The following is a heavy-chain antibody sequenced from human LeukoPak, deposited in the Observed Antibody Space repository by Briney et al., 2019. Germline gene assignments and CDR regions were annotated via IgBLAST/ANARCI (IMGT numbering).Heavy chain of an antibody. D-gene: IGHD3-10*01. V-gene: IGHV3-23*01. Sequence: GGSLRLSCAASGFTFISYAMSWVRQAPGKGLEWVSTISGSGGSTDYADSVKGRFTISRDNSKNTLYLQMNSLRAEDTAIYYCAKLPGGYYGSQNYRDYWGQGTLVTVSS. J-gene: IGHJ4*02. CDR3: AKLPGGYYGSQNYRDY. CDR1: GFTFISYA. CDR2: ISGSGGST.